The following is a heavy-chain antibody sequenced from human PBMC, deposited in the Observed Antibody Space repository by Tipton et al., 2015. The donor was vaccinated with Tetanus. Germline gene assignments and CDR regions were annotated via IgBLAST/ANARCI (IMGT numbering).Heavy chain of an antibody. CDR1: GGSISDKKYY. J-gene: IGHJ5*02. Sequence: GLVKPSETLSLSCTVSGGSISDKKYYWGWIRQPPGKGLEWIASIYFEGSTYYSPSLKSRLAIAVDTSQNLFTLSLTSVTAADTAIYYCARHLYGYWFDPWGQGTLVTASS. D-gene: IGHD3-10*01. CDR2: IYFEGST. V-gene: IGHV4-39*02. CDR3: ARHLYGYWFDP.